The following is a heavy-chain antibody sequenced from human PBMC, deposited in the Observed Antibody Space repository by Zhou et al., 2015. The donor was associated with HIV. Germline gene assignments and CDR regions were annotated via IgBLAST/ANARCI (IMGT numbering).Heavy chain of an antibody. Sequence: QVQLVQSGAEVKKPGASVKVSCKASGYTFSNYGISWVRQAPGQGLEWMGWINPNSGGTNYAQKFQGRVTMTRDTSISTAYMELSRLRSDDTAVYYCVSPVVPAAIPDYWGQGTLVTVSS. D-gene: IGHD2-2*02. V-gene: IGHV1-2*02. CDR1: GYTFSNYG. CDR3: VSPVVPAAIPDY. J-gene: IGHJ4*02. CDR2: INPNSGGT.